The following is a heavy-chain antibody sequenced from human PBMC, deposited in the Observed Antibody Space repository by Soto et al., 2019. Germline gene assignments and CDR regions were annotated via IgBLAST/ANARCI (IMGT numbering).Heavy chain of an antibody. CDR2: FYRSGNT. J-gene: IGHJ3*01. V-gene: IGHV4-38-2*01. Sequence: PSETLSLTCAVSGYSINNGYYWGLIRQPPGKRLEWIGSFYRSGNTYYNPSLKSRVTISVDTSKNQFSLKLISVTAADTAVYYCARGENDAFDFWGQGTMVTVSS. CDR3: ARGENDAFDF. CDR1: GYSINNGYY.